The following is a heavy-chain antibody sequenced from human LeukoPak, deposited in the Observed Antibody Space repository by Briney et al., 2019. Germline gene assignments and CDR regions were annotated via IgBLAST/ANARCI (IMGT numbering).Heavy chain of an antibody. CDR3: ARAPGESADY. V-gene: IGHV1-2*02. CDR1: GYTFTGCY. D-gene: IGHD2-2*01. J-gene: IGHJ4*02. CDR2: INPNSGGT. Sequence: ASVNVSCKASGYTFTGCYMHWVRQAPGQGLEWMGWINPNSGGTNYAQKFQGRGTMTSDTSISTAYMELSRLRSDDTAVYYCARAPGESADYWGQGTLVTVSS.